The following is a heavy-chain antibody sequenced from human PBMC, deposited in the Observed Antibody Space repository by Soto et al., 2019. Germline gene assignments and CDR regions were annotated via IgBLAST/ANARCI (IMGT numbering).Heavy chain of an antibody. CDR3: AKDGTLLWFGELWVYFDY. D-gene: IGHD3-10*01. CDR2: ISYDGSNK. V-gene: IGHV3-30*18. Sequence: GGSLRLSCAASGFTFSSYGMHWVRQAPGKGLECVAVISYDGSNKYYADSVKGRFTISRDNSKNTLYLQMNSLRAEDTAVYYCAKDGTLLWFGELWVYFDYWGQGTLVTVYS. CDR1: GFTFSSYG. J-gene: IGHJ4*02.